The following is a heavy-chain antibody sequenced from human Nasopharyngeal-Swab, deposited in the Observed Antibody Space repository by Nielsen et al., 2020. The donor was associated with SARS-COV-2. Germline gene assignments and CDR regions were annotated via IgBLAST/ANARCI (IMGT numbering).Heavy chain of an antibody. CDR2: VFNSGIT. CDR3: ARGFYPGYRRDAFDI. D-gene: IGHD5-12*01. V-gene: IGHV4-59*01. Sequence: SETLSLTCSVSTGSYYWSWIRQSPGKGLEWIGYVFNSGITSYNPSLKSRVSISVDTSNNKLSMNLNSVTAADTAIYYCARGFYPGYRRDAFDIWGQGTMVTVSS. J-gene: IGHJ3*02. CDR1: TGSYY.